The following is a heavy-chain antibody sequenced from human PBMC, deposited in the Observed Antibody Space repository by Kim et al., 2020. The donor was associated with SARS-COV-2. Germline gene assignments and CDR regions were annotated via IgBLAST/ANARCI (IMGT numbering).Heavy chain of an antibody. CDR3: ARSGCSSTSCEYYYYYGMDV. CDR1: GFTVSSNY. J-gene: IGHJ6*02. Sequence: GGSLRLSCAASGFTVSSNYMSWVRQAPGKGLEWVSVIYSGGSTYYADSVKGRFTISRDNSKNTLYLQMNSLRAEDTAVYYCARSGCSSTSCEYYYYYGMDVWGQGTTVTVSS. D-gene: IGHD2-2*01. V-gene: IGHV3-53*01. CDR2: IYSGGST.